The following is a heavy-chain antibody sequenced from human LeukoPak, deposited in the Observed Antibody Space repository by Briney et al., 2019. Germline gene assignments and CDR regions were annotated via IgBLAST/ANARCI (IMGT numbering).Heavy chain of an antibody. V-gene: IGHV1-8*01. CDR1: GYTFTSND. D-gene: IGHD2-15*01. Sequence: ASVKVSCKASGYTFTSNDINWVRLATGQGLEWMGWMNPNTGNTGYAQKFQGRVSITRNTAISTAYMELSSLTSEDTAVYYCARTYCTGGSCYGFDDWGQGTLVTVSA. J-gene: IGHJ4*02. CDR2: MNPNTGNT. CDR3: ARTYCTGGSCYGFDD.